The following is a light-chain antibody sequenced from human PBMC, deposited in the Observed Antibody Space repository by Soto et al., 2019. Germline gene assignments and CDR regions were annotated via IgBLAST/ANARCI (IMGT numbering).Light chain of an antibody. Sequence: QSALTQPASVSGSPGQSITISCTGSSSDVGYYNYVSWYQQHPDKAPKVMIYDVSNRPSGVSNHFSGSKSGNTASLTISGLLAEDEADYYCLSYTTSRTYVFGSGTKVTVL. V-gene: IGLV2-14*01. CDR2: DVS. CDR3: LSYTTSRTYV. CDR1: SSDVGYYNY. J-gene: IGLJ1*01.